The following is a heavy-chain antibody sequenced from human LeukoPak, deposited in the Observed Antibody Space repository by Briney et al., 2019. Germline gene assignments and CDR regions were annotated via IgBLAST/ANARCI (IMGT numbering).Heavy chain of an antibody. D-gene: IGHD2-15*01. CDR2: ISNRGHNT. V-gene: IGHV3-23*01. CDR1: GFIFSSYS. Sequence: GSLRLSCAASGFIFSSYSMNWVRQAPGKGLEWVSSISNRGHNTYYADSVKGRFTISRDNSKNTLYVQMNSLRAEDTAVYYCAKGGVVVVADDWFDPWGQGALVTVSS. CDR3: AKGGVVVVADDWFDP. J-gene: IGHJ5*02.